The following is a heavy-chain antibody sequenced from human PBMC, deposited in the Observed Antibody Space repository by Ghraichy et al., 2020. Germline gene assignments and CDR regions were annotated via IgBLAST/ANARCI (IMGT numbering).Heavy chain of an antibody. CDR2: INTNTGNP. D-gene: IGHD2-8*01. CDR1: GYSFTTYA. Sequence: ASVKVSCKASGYSFTTYAMNWVRQAPGQGLEWMGWINTNTGNPTYAQGFIGRFVFSLDKSVNTAYLQINNLKPDDTAVYFCARDFRLEVDNGNAFDIWGQGTVVTVSS. V-gene: IGHV7-4-1*02. CDR3: ARDFRLEVDNGNAFDI. J-gene: IGHJ3*02.